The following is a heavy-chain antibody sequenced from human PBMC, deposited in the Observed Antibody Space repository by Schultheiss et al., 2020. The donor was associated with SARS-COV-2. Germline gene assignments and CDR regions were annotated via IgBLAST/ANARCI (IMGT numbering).Heavy chain of an antibody. CDR2: IYYSGST. CDR1: GGSFSGYY. Sequence: SETLSLTCAVYGGSFSGYYWSWIRQPPGKGLEWIGYIYYSGSTYYNPSLKSRVTISVDTSKNQFSLKLSSVTAADTAVYYCARESFDYGDLDSWGQGTLVTVSS. J-gene: IGHJ4*02. CDR3: ARESFDYGDLDS. V-gene: IGHV4-59*12. D-gene: IGHD4-17*01.